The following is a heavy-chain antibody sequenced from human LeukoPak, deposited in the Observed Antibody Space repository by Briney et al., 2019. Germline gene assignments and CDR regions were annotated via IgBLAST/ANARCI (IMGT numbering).Heavy chain of an antibody. J-gene: IGHJ5*02. CDR1: GYTFSSYV. CDR2: IDTKTGNP. D-gene: IGHD3-16*02. V-gene: IGHV7-4-1*02. CDR3: ARRNYGSHRWFDP. Sequence: GASVKVSCKGTGYTFSSYVMNWVRQAPGQGLEWMGWIDTKTGNPTYAQGFIGRFVFSLDTSVTTAYLQISSLKAEDTAVYYCARRNYGSHRWFDPWGQGTLVIVSS.